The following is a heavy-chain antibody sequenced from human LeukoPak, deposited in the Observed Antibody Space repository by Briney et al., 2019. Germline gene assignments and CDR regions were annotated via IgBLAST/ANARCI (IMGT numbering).Heavy chain of an antibody. D-gene: IGHD6-6*01. J-gene: IGHJ1*01. Sequence: GGSVRLSCAASGFTFSSYSMNWVRQAPGKGLEWVSSISSSSSYIYYADSVKGRFTISRDNAKNSLYLQMNSLRAEDTAVYYCARAYWAARPGHLDRWGQGTLVTVSS. CDR1: GFTFSSYS. V-gene: IGHV3-21*01. CDR3: ARAYWAARPGHLDR. CDR2: ISSSSSYI.